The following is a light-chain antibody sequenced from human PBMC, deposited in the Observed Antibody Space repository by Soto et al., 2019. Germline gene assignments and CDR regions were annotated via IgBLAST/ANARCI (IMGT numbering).Light chain of an antibody. J-gene: IGLJ2*01. CDR1: SSNIGSNY. Sequence: QSVLTQPPSVSAAPGQKVTISCSGSSSNIGSNYVSWYQQLPGTAPKLLMYDNNKRPSGIPDRFSGSKSGTSATLGITGLQTGDEADYYCGTWASSLSAGYVVFGGGTKVTVL. V-gene: IGLV1-51*01. CDR2: DNN. CDR3: GTWASSLSAGYVV.